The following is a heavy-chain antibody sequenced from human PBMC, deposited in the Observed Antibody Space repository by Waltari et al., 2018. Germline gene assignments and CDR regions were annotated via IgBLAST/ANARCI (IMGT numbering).Heavy chain of an antibody. Sequence: EVQLLASGGGLVQPGESLRLSCAAYGFTFSNYAMNWVRQAPGKGLEWVSTVDNSGGRTFYAASVQGRFTISRDNLRNTVYLQMNSLRAEDTALYYCTKDRQSIQFEYWGQGILVTVSS. CDR1: GFTFSNYA. CDR2: VDNSGGRT. J-gene: IGHJ4*02. CDR3: TKDRQSIQFEY. V-gene: IGHV3-23*01. D-gene: IGHD6-19*01.